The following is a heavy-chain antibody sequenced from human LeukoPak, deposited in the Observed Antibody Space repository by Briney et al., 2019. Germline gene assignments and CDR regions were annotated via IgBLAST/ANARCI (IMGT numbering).Heavy chain of an antibody. V-gene: IGHV3-73*01. CDR1: GFTFSDSA. J-gene: IGHJ4*02. D-gene: IGHD1-26*01. CDR3: TSRKMSGSYYDY. Sequence: GGSLKLSCAASGFTFSDSAMHCVRQASGKGLEWVGRIRSKANSYATAYAASVKGRFTISRDDSKNTAYLQMNSLKTEDTAVYYCTSRKMSGSYYDYWGQGTLVTVSS. CDR2: IRSKANSYAT.